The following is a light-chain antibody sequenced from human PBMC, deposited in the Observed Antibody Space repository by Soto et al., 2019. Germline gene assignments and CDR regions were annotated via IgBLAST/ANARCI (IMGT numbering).Light chain of an antibody. V-gene: IGLV2-14*01. Sequence: QSVLTQPASVSGSPGQSITISCTGTSSDVGGYNYVSWYQQHPGKAPKLMIYEVSNRPSGVSNRFSGYKSGNTASLTISGLQAEDEADYYCSSSTSSSTPYVFGTGTKVTVL. CDR2: EVS. CDR1: SSDVGGYNY. J-gene: IGLJ1*01. CDR3: SSSTSSSTPYV.